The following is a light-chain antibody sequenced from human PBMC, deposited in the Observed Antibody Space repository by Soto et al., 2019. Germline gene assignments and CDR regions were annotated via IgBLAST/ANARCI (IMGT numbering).Light chain of an antibody. CDR2: HAS. CDR1: QDIYNY. J-gene: IGKJ3*01. Sequence: DIQMTQSPSSLSASVGDRVTITCRASQDIYNYLAWYQQRPGQVPKLLIYHASTLQSGVPSRFSGSGSGTDFTLTISSLQPEDVAPYYCQHYYRAVLPFGPGPKVDI. V-gene: IGKV1-27*01. CDR3: QHYYRAVLP.